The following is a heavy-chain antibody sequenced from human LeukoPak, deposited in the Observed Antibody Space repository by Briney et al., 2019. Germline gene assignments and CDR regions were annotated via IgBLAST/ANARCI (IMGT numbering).Heavy chain of an antibody. CDR2: ISGSGGST. D-gene: IGHD2-15*01. V-gene: IGHV3-23*01. J-gene: IGHJ5*02. CDR3: AKDRSYCSGGSCYSWFDP. Sequence: GALRLSCAASGFTFSGYAMSWVRQAPGKGLEWVSAISGSGGSTYYADSVKGRFTISRDNSKNTLYLQMNSLRAEDTAVYYCAKDRSYCSGGSCYSWFDPWGQGTLVTVSS. CDR1: GFTFSGYA.